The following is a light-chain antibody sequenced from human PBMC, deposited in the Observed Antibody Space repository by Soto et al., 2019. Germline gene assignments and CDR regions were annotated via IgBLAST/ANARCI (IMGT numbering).Light chain of an antibody. J-gene: IGLJ3*02. CDR3: QSYDLGNRGV. Sequence: NFMLTQPHSVSESPGKTVTISCTRSVGDIASTYVQWFQQRPGSAPKAIIYEDTKRPSGVPDRFSGAVDSSSNSASLTISGLETEDEADYYCQSYDLGNRGVFGGGTQLTVL. V-gene: IGLV6-57*04. CDR1: VGDIASTY. CDR2: EDT.